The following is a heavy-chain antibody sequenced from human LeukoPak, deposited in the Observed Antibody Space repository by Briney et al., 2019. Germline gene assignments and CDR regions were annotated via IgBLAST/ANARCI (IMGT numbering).Heavy chain of an antibody. Sequence: SETLSLTCTVSGGSTSDYYWSWIRQPPGKGLECIGFISHNGNTNYNPSLKSRVTISVDTSKNQFSLKLSSVTAADTAVYYCARDGLNTMVRGKIHYYYMDVWGKGTTVTISS. CDR1: GGSTSDYY. D-gene: IGHD3-10*01. CDR2: ISHNGNT. CDR3: ARDGLNTMVRGKIHYYYMDV. J-gene: IGHJ6*03. V-gene: IGHV4-59*12.